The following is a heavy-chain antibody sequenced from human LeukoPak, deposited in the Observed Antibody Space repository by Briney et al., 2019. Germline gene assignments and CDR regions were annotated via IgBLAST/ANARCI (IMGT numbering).Heavy chain of an antibody. CDR1: GFTFSSYG. Sequence: LPGGSLRLSCAASGFTFSSYGMPWVRQAPGKGLEWVAVISYDGSNKYYADSVKGRFTISRDNSKNTLYLQMNSLRAEDTAVYYCAKDASGWYLDGWFDPWGQGTLVTVAS. CDR2: ISYDGSNK. J-gene: IGHJ5*02. CDR3: AKDASGWYLDGWFDP. D-gene: IGHD6-19*01. V-gene: IGHV3-30*18.